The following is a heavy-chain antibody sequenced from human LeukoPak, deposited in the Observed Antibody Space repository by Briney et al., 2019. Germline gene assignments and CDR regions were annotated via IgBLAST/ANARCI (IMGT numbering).Heavy chain of an antibody. J-gene: IGHJ4*02. V-gene: IGHV3-30*04. CDR3: ARYSYGHFDY. Sequence: GGSLRLSCAASGFTVSSYAMHWVRQAPGKGLEWVAVISYDESNQYYADSVTGRFTISRDNSNNTLSLLMNSLRVEDTAVYYCARYSYGHFDYWGQGTLVTVSS. CDR1: GFTVSSYA. D-gene: IGHD5-18*01. CDR2: ISYDESNQ.